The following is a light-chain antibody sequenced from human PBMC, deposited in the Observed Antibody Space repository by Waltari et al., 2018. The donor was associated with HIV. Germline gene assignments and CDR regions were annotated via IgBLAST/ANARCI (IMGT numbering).Light chain of an antibody. V-gene: IGKV1-33*01. J-gene: IGKJ2*01. CDR1: QDISNY. CDR2: DAS. CDR3: QQYDNLPSYT. Sequence: DIQMTQSPSSLSASVGDRVTITCQASQDISNYLNWYQQKPGKAPKLLIYDASNLETGVPSRFSGSGSGTDFTFTISSLQPEDIATYYWQQYDNLPSYTFGQWTKLEIK.